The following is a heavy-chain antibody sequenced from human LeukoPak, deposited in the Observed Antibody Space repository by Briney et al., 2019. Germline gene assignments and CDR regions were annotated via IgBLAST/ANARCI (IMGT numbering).Heavy chain of an antibody. V-gene: IGHV3-23*01. J-gene: IGHJ6*02. CDR3: ARDLHYYVAMGV. CDR1: GFTFSAYA. D-gene: IGHD3-10*02. Sequence: GGSLRLSCAASGFTFSAYAMTWVRQAPGKGLEWVSSIGSDNKPHYSESVKGRFAISRDNSKNILFLHLNSLRAEDTALYYCARDLHYYVAMGVWGQGTTVTVSS. CDR2: IGSDNKP.